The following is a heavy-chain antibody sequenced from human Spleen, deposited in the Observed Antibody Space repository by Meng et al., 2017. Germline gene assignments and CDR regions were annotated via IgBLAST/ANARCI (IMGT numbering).Heavy chain of an antibody. CDR1: GGSISTSGYY. CDR2: IGHSGFT. J-gene: IGHJ5*02. D-gene: IGHD6-19*01. CDR3: VRSSGWVRTGFDP. Sequence: QPQLQESGPGLVKPSEALSLTCSVSGGSISTSGYYWGWIHQPPGKGLEWIGSIGHSGFTYYTPSLKSRITVSIDTSKNQFSLRLASVTAADTAVYYCVRSSGWVRTGFDPWGQGTLVTVSS. V-gene: IGHV4-39*01.